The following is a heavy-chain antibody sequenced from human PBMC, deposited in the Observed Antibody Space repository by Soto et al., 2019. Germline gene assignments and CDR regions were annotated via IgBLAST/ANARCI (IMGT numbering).Heavy chain of an antibody. CDR3: ARHPRYFSYYHYMDV. Sequence: SDTLSLTCTVFGGSISSSSYCWGWIRQPPGKGLEWIGSIYYSGSTYYNPSLKSRVTISVDSSKSQFSLKLSSVTAADTAVYYCARHPRYFSYYHYMDVWGKGTTVNVSS. J-gene: IGHJ6*03. CDR2: IYYSGST. CDR1: GGSISSSSYC. V-gene: IGHV4-39*01. D-gene: IGHD3-9*01.